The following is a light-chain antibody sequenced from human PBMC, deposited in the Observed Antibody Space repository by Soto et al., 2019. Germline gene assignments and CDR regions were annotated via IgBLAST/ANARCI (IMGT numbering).Light chain of an antibody. V-gene: IGKV1-39*01. Sequence: DIQMTQSPSSLSASVGDRVTITCRASQSISSYLNWYQQKPGKAPKLLIYAASSLQSGVPSRFSGSGSGTDFTLTISSLQTEDFATYYCQPSYSTLYTFGHGTKLEIK. CDR2: AAS. J-gene: IGKJ2*01. CDR1: QSISSY. CDR3: QPSYSTLYT.